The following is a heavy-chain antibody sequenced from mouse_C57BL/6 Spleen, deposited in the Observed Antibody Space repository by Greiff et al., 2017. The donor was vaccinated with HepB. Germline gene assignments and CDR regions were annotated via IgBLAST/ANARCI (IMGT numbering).Heavy chain of an antibody. D-gene: IGHD1-1*01. CDR2: INPSTGGT. J-gene: IGHJ1*03. V-gene: IGHV1-42*01. Sequence: EVQLQQSGPELVKPGASVKISCKASGYSFTGYYMNWVKQSPEKSLEWIGEINPSTGGTTYNQKFKAKATLTVDKSSSTAYMQLKSLTSEDSAVYYCARSSSYYFDVWGTGTTVTVSS. CDR3: ARSSSYYFDV. CDR1: GYSFTGYY.